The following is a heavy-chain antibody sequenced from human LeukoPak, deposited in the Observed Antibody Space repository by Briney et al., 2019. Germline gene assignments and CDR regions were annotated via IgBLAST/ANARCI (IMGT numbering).Heavy chain of an antibody. D-gene: IGHD3-10*01. J-gene: IGHJ5*02. CDR1: GGSISSGDYY. CDR2: IYYSGST. V-gene: IGHV4-30-4*08. CDR3: ARERWARPRGNWFDP. Sequence: SQTLSLTCTVSGGSISSGDYYWSWIRQPPGKGLEWIGYIYYSGSTYYNPSLKSRVTISVDTSKNQFSLKLSSVTAADTAVYYCARERWARPRGNWFDPWGQGTLVTVSS.